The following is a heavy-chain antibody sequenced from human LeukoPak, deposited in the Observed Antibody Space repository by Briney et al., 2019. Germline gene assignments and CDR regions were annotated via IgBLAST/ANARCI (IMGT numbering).Heavy chain of an antibody. V-gene: IGHV4-4*07. Sequence: SETLSLTCTVSGGSISSYYWSWIRQPAGKGLEWIGRIYTSGSTNYNPSLKSRVTMSVDTSKNQFSLKLSSVTAADTSVYYCARNPVAGTLGYYYYGMDVWGQGTTVTVSS. CDR1: GGSISSYY. D-gene: IGHD6-19*01. CDR2: IYTSGST. CDR3: ARNPVAGTLGYYYYGMDV. J-gene: IGHJ6*02.